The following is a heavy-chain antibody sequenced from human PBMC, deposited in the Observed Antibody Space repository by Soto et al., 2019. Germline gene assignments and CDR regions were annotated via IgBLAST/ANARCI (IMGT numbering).Heavy chain of an antibody. Sequence: ASVKVSCKASGYTFTGYYMHWVRQAPGQGLEWMGWINPNSGGTNYAQKFQGWVTMTRDTSISTAYMELSRLRSDDTAVYYCARDAGYCSGGSCYPDAFDIWGQGTMVTASS. D-gene: IGHD2-15*01. V-gene: IGHV1-2*04. CDR3: ARDAGYCSGGSCYPDAFDI. J-gene: IGHJ3*02. CDR1: GYTFTGYY. CDR2: INPNSGGT.